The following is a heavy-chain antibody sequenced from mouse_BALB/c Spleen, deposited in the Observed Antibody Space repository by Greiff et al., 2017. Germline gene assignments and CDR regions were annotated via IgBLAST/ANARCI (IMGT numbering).Heavy chain of an antibody. J-gene: IGHJ4*01. Sequence: EVHLVESGPGLVKPSQSLSLTCTVTGYSITSDYAWNWIRQFPGNKLEWMGYISYDGSNNYNPSLKNRISITRDTSKNQFFLKLNSVTTEDTATYYCARDGYAMDYWGQGTSVTVSS. CDR2: ISYDGSN. V-gene: IGHV3-6*02. CDR3: ARDGYAMDY. CDR1: GYSITSDYA.